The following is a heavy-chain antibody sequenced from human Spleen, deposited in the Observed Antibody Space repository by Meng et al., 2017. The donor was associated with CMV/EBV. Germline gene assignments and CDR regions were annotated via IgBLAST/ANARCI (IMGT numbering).Heavy chain of an antibody. J-gene: IGHJ5*02. CDR3: ARGHLTGTTYWFDP. CDR1: PGTISSTTW. D-gene: IGHD1-7*01. CDR2: IRHSGST. Sequence: SPGTISSTTWWTWVRPSPGKGLEWIGGIRHSGSTKYNPSLKTRVTISLDRSNNQFSLEMNSLTAADTAVYFCARGHLTGTTYWFDPWGQGTLVTVSS. V-gene: IGHV4-4*01.